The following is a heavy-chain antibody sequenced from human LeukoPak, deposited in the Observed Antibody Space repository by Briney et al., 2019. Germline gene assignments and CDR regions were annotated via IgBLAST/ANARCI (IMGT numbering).Heavy chain of an antibody. CDR1: GGSISSSSYY. V-gene: IGHV4-61*02. CDR2: IYTSGST. CDR3: ARINPTDFWSGYVDY. D-gene: IGHD3-3*01. Sequence: SETLSLTCTVSGGSISSSSYYWGWIRQPAGKGLEWIGRIYTSGSTNYNPSLKSRVTISVDTSKNQFSLKLSSVTAADTAVYYCARINPTDFWSGYVDYWGQGTLVTVSS. J-gene: IGHJ4*02.